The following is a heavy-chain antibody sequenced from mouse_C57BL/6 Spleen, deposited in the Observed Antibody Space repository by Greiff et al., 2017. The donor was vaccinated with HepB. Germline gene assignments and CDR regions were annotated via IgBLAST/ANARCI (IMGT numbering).Heavy chain of an antibody. CDR1: GFTFSDYG. CDR2: ISSGSSSI. D-gene: IGHD1-2*01. J-gene: IGHJ1*03. Sequence: DVQLVESGGGLVKPGGSLKLSCAASGFTFSDYGMHWVRQAPEKGLEWVAYISSGSSSIYYADTVKGRFTISRDNAKNTLFLQMTSLRSEDTAMYYWAKPITTGWYFDVWGTGTTVTVSS. V-gene: IGHV5-17*01. CDR3: AKPITTGWYFDV.